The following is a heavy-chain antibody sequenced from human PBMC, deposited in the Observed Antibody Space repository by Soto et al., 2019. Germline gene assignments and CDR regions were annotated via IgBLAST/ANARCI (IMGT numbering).Heavy chain of an antibody. V-gene: IGHV1-58*01. CDR2: IVVGSGNT. D-gene: IGHD2-15*01. CDR1: GFTFTSSA. CDR3: AADLVYSGLSGYYGMDV. J-gene: IGHJ6*02. Sequence: ASVKVSCKASGFTFTSSAVQWVRQARGQRLEWIGWIVVGSGNTNYAQKFQERVTITRDMSTSTAYMELSSLRSEDTAVYYCAADLVYSGLSGYYGMDVWGQGTTVTVS.